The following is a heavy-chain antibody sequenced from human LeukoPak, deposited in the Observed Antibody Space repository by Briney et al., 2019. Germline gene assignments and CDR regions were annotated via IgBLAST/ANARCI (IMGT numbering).Heavy chain of an antibody. D-gene: IGHD4-11*01. J-gene: IGHJ4*02. V-gene: IGHV4-34*01. Sequence: PSETLSLTCGIYGESFTDYHLNWIRQPPGKGLEWIGEISHDEGTNYNPSLKSRVTISVDMSNYQFSLKLTSVTAADTAVYYCARGPDYSKAGYWGPGTLVTVSS. CDR3: ARGPDYSKAGY. CDR1: GESFTDYH. CDR2: ISHDEGT.